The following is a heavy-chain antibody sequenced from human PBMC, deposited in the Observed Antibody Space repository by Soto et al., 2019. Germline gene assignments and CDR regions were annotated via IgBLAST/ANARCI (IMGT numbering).Heavy chain of an antibody. Sequence: QVHLVQSGAEVKKPGASVKVSCKGSGYTFPSYGLSWVRQAPGQGLEWMGWISAHNHNTNYAQKLQGRVTVTTDTSTSTAYMELRSLRSDDTAVYYCARVRYGDYWGQGTLVTVSS. D-gene: IGHD4-17*01. CDR2: ISAHNHNT. V-gene: IGHV1-18*01. CDR1: GYTFPSYG. J-gene: IGHJ4*02. CDR3: ARVRYGDY.